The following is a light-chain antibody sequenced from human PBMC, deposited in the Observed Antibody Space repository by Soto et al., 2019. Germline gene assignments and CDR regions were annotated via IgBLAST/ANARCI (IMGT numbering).Light chain of an antibody. V-gene: IGKV1-33*01. CDR1: HNIYNY. CDR2: DAS. J-gene: IGKJ5*01. Sequence: EIQMSQSPSSLSASVGDRVTMACQASHNIYNYLNWYHQKPGKAPKLLIFDASNLERGVPSRFSGSGSGTEFTLTISSLQPDDFATYYCQQYNSYSITFGQGTRLET. CDR3: QQYNSYSIT.